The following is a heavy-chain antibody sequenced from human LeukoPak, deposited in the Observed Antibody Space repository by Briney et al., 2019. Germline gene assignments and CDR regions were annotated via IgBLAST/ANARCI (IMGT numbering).Heavy chain of an antibody. J-gene: IGHJ6*02. CDR1: GFTVSSNY. V-gene: IGHV3-53*04. Sequence: GGSLRLSCAASGFTVSSNYMSWVRQAPGKGLEWVSVIYSGGSTYYADSVKGRFTISRHNSKNTLYLQMNSLRAEDTAVYYCARGKEVTREDYYYGMDVWGQGTTVTVSS. D-gene: IGHD4-17*01. CDR2: IYSGGST. CDR3: ARGKEVTREDYYYGMDV.